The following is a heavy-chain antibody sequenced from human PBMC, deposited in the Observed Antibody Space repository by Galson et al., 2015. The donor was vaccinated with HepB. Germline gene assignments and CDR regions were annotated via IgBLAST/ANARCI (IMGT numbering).Heavy chain of an antibody. CDR2: ISSSSTYI. Sequence: SLRLSCAASGFTFSSYTMNWVRQAPGKGLEWVSSISSSSTYIYYADSVKGRFTISRDNAKNSLYLQMNSLRAEDTAVYYCARDPDRDGYNWGYYYYSGMDVWGQGTTVTVSS. J-gene: IGHJ6*02. CDR3: ARDPDRDGYNWGYYYYSGMDV. D-gene: IGHD5-24*01. CDR1: GFTFSSYT. V-gene: IGHV3-21*01.